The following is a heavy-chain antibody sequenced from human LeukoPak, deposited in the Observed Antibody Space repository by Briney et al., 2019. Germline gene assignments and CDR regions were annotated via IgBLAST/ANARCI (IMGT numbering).Heavy chain of an antibody. V-gene: IGHV4-59*01. J-gene: IGHJ4*02. D-gene: IGHD6-19*01. CDR2: IYYSGST. Sequence: SETLSLTCTVSGGSISSYYWSWIRQPPGKGLEWIGYIYYSGSTNYNPSLKSRVTISVDTSKNQFSLKLSSVTAADTAVYYCARVRGSGWYSVFDYWGQGTLVTVSS. CDR1: GGSISSYY. CDR3: ARVRGSGWYSVFDY.